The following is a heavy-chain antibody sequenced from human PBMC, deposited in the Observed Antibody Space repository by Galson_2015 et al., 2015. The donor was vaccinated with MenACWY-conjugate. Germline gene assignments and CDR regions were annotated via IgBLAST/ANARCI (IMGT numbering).Heavy chain of an antibody. J-gene: IGHJ5*02. Sequence: SVKVSCKASRYTFTSYAMHWVRQAPGQRLEWMGWINAGNGNTKYSQKFQGRVTMTRDTSASTAYMELSSVTSEDTAVYYCARNPKVTMLRGAGWFDPWGQGTLVTVSS. CDR3: ARNPKVTMLRGAGWFDP. D-gene: IGHD3-10*01. V-gene: IGHV1-3*01. CDR2: INAGNGNT. CDR1: RYTFTSYA.